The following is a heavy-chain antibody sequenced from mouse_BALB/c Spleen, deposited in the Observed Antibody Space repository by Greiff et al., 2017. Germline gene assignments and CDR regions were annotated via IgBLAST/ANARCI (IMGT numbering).Heavy chain of an antibody. J-gene: IGHJ4*01. CDR2: IYPGSGST. V-gene: IGHV1S22*01. Sequence: LQQPGSELVRPGASVKLSCKASGYTFTSYWMHWVKQRPGQGLEWIGNIYPGSGSTNYDEKFKSKATLTVDTSSSTAYMQLSSLTSEDSAVYYCTRKPMMRAMDYWGQGTSVTVSS. D-gene: IGHD2-3*01. CDR3: TRKPMMRAMDY. CDR1: GYTFTSYW.